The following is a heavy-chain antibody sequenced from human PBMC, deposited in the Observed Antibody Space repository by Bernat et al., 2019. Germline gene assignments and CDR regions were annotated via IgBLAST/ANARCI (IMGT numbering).Heavy chain of an antibody. CDR3: ARDHVGDGSALWFGELSPFGYYYYGMDV. CDR2: ISSSSSYI. J-gene: IGHJ6*02. V-gene: IGHV3-21*01. D-gene: IGHD3-10*01. Sequence: EVQLVESGGGLVKPGGSLRLSCAASGFTFSSYSMNWVRQAPGKGLEWVSSISSSSSYIYYADSVKGRFTISRDNAKNSLYLQMNSLRAEDTAVYYCARDHVGDGSALWFGELSPFGYYYYGMDVWGQGTTVTVSS. CDR1: GFTFSSYS.